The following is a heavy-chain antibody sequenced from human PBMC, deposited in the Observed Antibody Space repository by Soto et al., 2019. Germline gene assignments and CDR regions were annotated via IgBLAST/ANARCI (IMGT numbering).Heavy chain of an antibody. CDR3: ARYWSDGYNLYFDY. CDR2: IKPTGGET. D-gene: IGHD5-12*01. Sequence: ASVKVSCKASGGTFSSYAISWVRQAPGQGLEWMGIIKPTGGETTYAQKFLGRATMTRDTSTGTLYMELSSLRSEDTAVYYCARYWSDGYNLYFDYWGQGTLVTVSS. V-gene: IGHV1-46*01. CDR1: GGTFSSYA. J-gene: IGHJ4*02.